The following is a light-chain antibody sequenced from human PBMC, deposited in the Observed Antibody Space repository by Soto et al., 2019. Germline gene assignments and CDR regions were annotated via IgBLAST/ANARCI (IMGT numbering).Light chain of an antibody. CDR2: GAS. Sequence: EIVQTQAPATLSASQGETATLSSMASQSVSSSSSWYHPHPRRPPTILIYGASTRATGIPPRFSGSGSGTEFSPTIRSLQSADFAVYYCQQYNNWPPITFGQGTRLEIK. CDR3: QQYNNWPPIT. J-gene: IGKJ5*01. V-gene: IGKV3-15*01. CDR1: QSVSSS.